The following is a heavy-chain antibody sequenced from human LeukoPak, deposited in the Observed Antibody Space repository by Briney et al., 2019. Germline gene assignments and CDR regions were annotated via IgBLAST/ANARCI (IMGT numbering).Heavy chain of an antibody. CDR2: TYYRSKWYN. CDR3: ARDKGGSGYDHLDS. D-gene: IGHD5-12*01. J-gene: IGHJ4*02. CDR1: GDSVSTNSAA. V-gene: IGHV6-1*01. Sequence: SQTLSLTCAISGDSVSTNSAAWNWIRQSPSRGLEWLGRTYYRSKWYNDYAVSVKSRIIINPDASKNQFSLQLNSVTPEDTAVYYCARDKGGSGYDHLDSWGQGTLVTVSS.